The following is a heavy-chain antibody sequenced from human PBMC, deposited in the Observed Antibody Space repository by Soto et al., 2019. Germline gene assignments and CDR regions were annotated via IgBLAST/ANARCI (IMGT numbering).Heavy chain of an antibody. CDR3: ARDLAAVPRAFDY. Sequence: SETLSLTCTVSGGSISSYFYIWIRQPPGKGLEWIGSVYYTGTTDYNPSLKSRVTISVDTSKTQFSLNLRSVTAADTAVYYCARDLAAVPRAFDYWGRGTLVTVSS. V-gene: IGHV4-59*01. D-gene: IGHD6-13*01. J-gene: IGHJ4*02. CDR2: VYYTGTT. CDR1: GGSISSYF.